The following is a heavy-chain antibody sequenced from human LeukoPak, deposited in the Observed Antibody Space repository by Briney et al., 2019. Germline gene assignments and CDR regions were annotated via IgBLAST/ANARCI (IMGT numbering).Heavy chain of an antibody. CDR3: ARDSADWAVDF. D-gene: IGHD3-9*01. Sequence: ASVKVSCKASGYTFTSYGISWVRQAPGQGLEWMGWISAYNGNTNYAQKLQGRVTMTTDTSTSTVYMELNSLTSEDTAVYYCARDSADWAVDFWGQGTLVTVSS. CDR1: GYTFTSYG. J-gene: IGHJ4*02. CDR2: ISAYNGNT. V-gene: IGHV1-18*01.